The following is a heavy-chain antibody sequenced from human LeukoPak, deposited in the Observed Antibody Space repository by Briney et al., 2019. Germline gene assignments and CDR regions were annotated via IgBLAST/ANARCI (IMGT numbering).Heavy chain of an antibody. V-gene: IGHV3-30*18. CDR3: AKGGST. CDR2: ISYDGSNK. CDR1: GFTFSSYG. J-gene: IGHJ5*02. Sequence: GGSLRLSCAASGFTFSSYGMHWVRQAPGKGLEWVAVISYDGSNKYHADSVKGRFTISRDNSKNTLYLQMNSLRAEDTAVYYCAKGGSTWGQGTLVTVSS. D-gene: IGHD3-10*01.